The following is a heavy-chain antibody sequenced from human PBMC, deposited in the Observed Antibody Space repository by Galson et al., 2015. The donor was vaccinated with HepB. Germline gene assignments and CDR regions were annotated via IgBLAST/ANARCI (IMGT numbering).Heavy chain of an antibody. J-gene: IGHJ4*02. V-gene: IGHV5-51*03. Sequence: QSGAEVKKPGESLRISCKASGYRFGSYWIGWVRQMPGKGLEWMGMIYPDESDARYSPSFQGQVTMSVDRSINTAYLQWTSLKASDIAVYYCARRVSSGWFIDYFDSWGQGTLVSVSS. CDR2: IYPDESDA. CDR3: ARRVSSGWFIDYFDS. CDR1: GYRFGSYW. D-gene: IGHD6-19*01.